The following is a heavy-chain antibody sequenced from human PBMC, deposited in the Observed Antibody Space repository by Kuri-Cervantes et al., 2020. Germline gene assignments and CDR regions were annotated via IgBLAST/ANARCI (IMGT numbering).Heavy chain of an antibody. CDR1: GFSFSYYS. D-gene: IGHD3-22*01. J-gene: IGHJ4*02. Sequence: GESLKISCEASGFSFSYYSLHWVRQAPGKGLEYVSFISYDGNSPFYADSVKGRFTVSRDNSQNTLYLQMNSLRIEDTAMYFCARGYYDSSGQLDHWGQGTLVTVSS. V-gene: IGHV3-30-3*01. CDR2: ISYDGNSP. CDR3: ARGYYDSSGQLDH.